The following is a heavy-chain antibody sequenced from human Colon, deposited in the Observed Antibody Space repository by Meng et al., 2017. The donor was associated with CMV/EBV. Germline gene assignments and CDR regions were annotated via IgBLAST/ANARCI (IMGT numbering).Heavy chain of an antibody. CDR1: GFTFSSYS. CDR3: ARGYCSSTSCHGMDV. J-gene: IGHJ6*02. CDR2: ISSSSSYI. D-gene: IGHD2-2*01. V-gene: IGHV3-21*04. Sequence: GESLKISCAASGFTFSSYSMNWVRQAPGKGLEWVSSISSSSSYIYYADSVKGRFTISRDNAKNSLYLQMNSLRAEDTAVYYCARGYCSSTSCHGMDVWGQGTTVTVSS.